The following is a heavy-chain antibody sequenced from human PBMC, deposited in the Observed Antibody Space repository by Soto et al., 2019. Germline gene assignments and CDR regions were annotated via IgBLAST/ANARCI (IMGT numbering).Heavy chain of an antibody. D-gene: IGHD2-2*01. J-gene: IGHJ6*02. CDR2: IIHISGTT. Sequence: QVQLVQSGAEVKKPGSSVKVSCKASGGTFSSYAISWVRQAPGQGLEWMGGIIHISGTTNYAQKFQGRVTITADEPTSTTYMELSSLRSEDTAVYYCARAQGSSTSLEIYFYYYYGMDVWGQGTTVTVS. CDR3: ARAQGSSTSLEIYFYYYYGMDV. V-gene: IGHV1-69*01. CDR1: GGTFSSYA.